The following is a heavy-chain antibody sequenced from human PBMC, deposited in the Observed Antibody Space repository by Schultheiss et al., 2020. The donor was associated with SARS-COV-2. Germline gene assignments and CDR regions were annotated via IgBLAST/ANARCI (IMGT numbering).Heavy chain of an antibody. D-gene: IGHD4-17*01. CDR2: IYNSGST. CDR1: GGSFSGYY. V-gene: IGHV4-59*01. J-gene: IGHJ4*02. Sequence: SETLSLTCAVYGGSFSGYYWSWIRQPPGKGLEWIGYIYNSGSTNYNPSLKSRVTISVDTSKNQFSLKLSSVTAADTAVYYCARWEDYGDYGFDYWGQGTLVTVSS. CDR3: ARWEDYGDYGFDY.